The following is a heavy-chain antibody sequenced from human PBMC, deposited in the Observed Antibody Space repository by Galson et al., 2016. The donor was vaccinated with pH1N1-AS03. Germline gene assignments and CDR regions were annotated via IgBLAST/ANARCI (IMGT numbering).Heavy chain of an antibody. CDR1: GFLFGSSW. J-gene: IGHJ4*02. D-gene: IGHD2-8*02. CDR2: IKSDGSTR. Sequence: SLRLSCAGSGFLFGSSWMGWVRQAPGKGLEWVANIKSDGSTRYYVDSVKSRFTISRDNIKNSVSLQMDALREDDTAVYYCARHGPWCFDFWAQGTRVTVSS. V-gene: IGHV3-7*01. CDR3: ARHGPWCFDF.